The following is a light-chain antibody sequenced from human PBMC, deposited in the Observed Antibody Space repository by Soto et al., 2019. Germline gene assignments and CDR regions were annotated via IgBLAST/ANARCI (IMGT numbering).Light chain of an antibody. V-gene: IGKV3D-20*02. Sequence: EIVLTQSPGTLSLSPGERATLSWRSSQSVCRSHLAWFQQKPGQAPRLLIYGASNRATGIPDRVSGSGSGTDFTLTINRLEPEDFAVYYCQQRSNWPLTFGGGTKVDIK. CDR1: QSVCRSH. J-gene: IGKJ4*01. CDR3: QQRSNWPLT. CDR2: GAS.